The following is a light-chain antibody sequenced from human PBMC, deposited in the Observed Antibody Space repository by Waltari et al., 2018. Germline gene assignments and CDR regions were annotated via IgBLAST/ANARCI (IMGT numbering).Light chain of an antibody. V-gene: IGKV3-15*01. Sequence: EIVMTQSPATLSVSPGERATLSCRASQSVSSNLARYQQKPGQAPRLLIYGASTRATGIPARFSGSGSGTEFTLTISSMQSEDFAVYYCQQYNNWPAHTFGQGTKLEIK. J-gene: IGKJ2*01. CDR2: GAS. CDR1: QSVSSN. CDR3: QQYNNWPAHT.